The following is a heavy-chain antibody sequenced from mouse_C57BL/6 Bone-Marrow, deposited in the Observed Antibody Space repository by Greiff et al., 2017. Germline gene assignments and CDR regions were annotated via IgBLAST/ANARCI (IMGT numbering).Heavy chain of an antibody. Sequence: QVQLQQSGPELVKPGASVKLSCKASGYTFTSYDINWVKQRPGQGLEWIGWIYPRDGSTKYNEKFKGKATLTVDTSSRTAYMELHSLTSEDSAVYFCARVYGSSLWYFDVWGTGTTVTVSS. CDR2: IYPRDGST. V-gene: IGHV1-85*01. CDR3: ARVYGSSLWYFDV. CDR1: GYTFTSYD. J-gene: IGHJ1*03. D-gene: IGHD1-1*01.